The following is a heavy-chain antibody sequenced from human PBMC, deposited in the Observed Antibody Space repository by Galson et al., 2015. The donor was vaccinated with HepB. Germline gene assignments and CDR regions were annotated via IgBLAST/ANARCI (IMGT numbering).Heavy chain of an antibody. CDR1: GGTFSSYA. Sequence: SVKVSCKASGGTFSSYAISWVRQAPGQGLEWMGRIIPILGIANYAQKFQGRVTITADKATSTAYMELSSLRSEDPAVYYCAAGGGSGWITNDYWGQGTLVTVSS. CDR3: AAGGGSGWITNDY. J-gene: IGHJ4*02. CDR2: IIPILGIA. V-gene: IGHV1-69*04. D-gene: IGHD6-19*01.